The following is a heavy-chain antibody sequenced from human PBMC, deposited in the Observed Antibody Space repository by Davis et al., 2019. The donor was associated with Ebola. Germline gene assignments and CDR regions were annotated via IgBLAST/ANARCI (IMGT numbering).Heavy chain of an antibody. Sequence: GESLKISCAASGFTFSSYSMNRVRQAPGKGLEWVSYISSSSSTIYYADSVKGRFTISRDNAKNSLYLQMNSLRAEDTAVYYCARDVATYYDFWSGYYTGWGQGTLVTVSS. CDR1: GFTFSSYS. V-gene: IGHV3-48*01. J-gene: IGHJ4*02. D-gene: IGHD3-3*01. CDR3: ARDVATYYDFWSGYYTG. CDR2: ISSSSSTI.